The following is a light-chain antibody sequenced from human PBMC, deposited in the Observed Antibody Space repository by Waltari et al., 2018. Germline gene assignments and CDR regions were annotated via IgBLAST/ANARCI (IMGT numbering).Light chain of an antibody. CDR1: SSDVGSYNL. Sequence: QSALTQPAYVSGSPGQSITISCTGTSSDVGSYNLVSWYQQHPGKAPKLMIYEGSKRPSGVSNRFSGSKSGNTASLTISGLQAEDEADYFCSSYAGSSTLYVFGTGTKVTVL. CDR3: SSYAGSSTLYV. V-gene: IGLV2-23*01. CDR2: EGS. J-gene: IGLJ1*01.